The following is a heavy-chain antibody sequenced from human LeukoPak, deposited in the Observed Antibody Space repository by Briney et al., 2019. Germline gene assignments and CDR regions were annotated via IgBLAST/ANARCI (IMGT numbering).Heavy chain of an antibody. D-gene: IGHD2-2*01. J-gene: IGHJ5*02. CDR3: AKDHSATYCSSTSCYDHWFDP. Sequence: GGSLRLSCAASGFTFDDYAMHWVRQAPGKGLEWVTGISWNSGSIGYADSVKGRFTISRDNAKNSLYLQMNSLRAEDTALYYCAKDHSATYCSSTSCYDHWFDPWGQGTPVTVSS. V-gene: IGHV3-9*01. CDR1: GFTFDDYA. CDR2: ISWNSGSI.